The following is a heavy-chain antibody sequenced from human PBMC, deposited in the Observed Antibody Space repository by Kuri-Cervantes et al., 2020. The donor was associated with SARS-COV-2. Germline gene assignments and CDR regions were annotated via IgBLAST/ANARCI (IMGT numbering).Heavy chain of an antibody. CDR1: GYTFTTSD. CDR2: INPDTGNA. Sequence: ASVKVSCKASGYTFTTSDINWVRQATGQGLEWMGCINPDTGNAGYAQKFQGRVTVTRDNSTSTAFMELSSIRSDDTAVYYCARDGYSSSWNYFDSWGQGTLVTVSS. V-gene: IGHV1-8*02. D-gene: IGHD6-13*01. CDR3: ARDGYSSSWNYFDS. J-gene: IGHJ4*02.